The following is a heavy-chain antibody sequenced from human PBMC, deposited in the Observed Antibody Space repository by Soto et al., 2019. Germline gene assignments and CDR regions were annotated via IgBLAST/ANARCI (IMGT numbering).Heavy chain of an antibody. CDR3: ARLELTGLDN. CDR2: IYSGDSDT. CDR1: GYTFATHW. J-gene: IGHJ4*02. V-gene: IGHV5-51*01. D-gene: IGHD3-9*01. Sequence: VESLKISCKGSGYTFATHWIARVPQMPGKGPEWMGIIYSGDSDTRYSPPFQGHVTISAEKSFSAAYMQWSSLEAADTAIYFCARLELTGLDNWGQGTPVTVS.